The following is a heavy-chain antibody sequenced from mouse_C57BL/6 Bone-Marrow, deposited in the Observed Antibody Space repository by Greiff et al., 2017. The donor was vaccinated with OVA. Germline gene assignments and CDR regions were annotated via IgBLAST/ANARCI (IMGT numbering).Heavy chain of an antibody. CDR1: GYTFTDYE. V-gene: IGHV1-15*01. Sequence: QVQLQQSGAELVRPGASVTLSCKASGYTFTDYEMHWVKQTPVHGLEWIGAIDPETGGTAYNQKFKGKAILTADKSSSTAYMELRSLTSEDSAVYYCTRSAITTVVGYWYFDVWGTGTTVTVSS. CDR2: IDPETGGT. J-gene: IGHJ1*03. CDR3: TRSAITTVVGYWYFDV. D-gene: IGHD1-1*01.